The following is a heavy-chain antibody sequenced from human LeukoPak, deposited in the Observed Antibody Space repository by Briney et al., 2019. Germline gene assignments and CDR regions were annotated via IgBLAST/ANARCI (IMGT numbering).Heavy chain of an antibody. V-gene: IGHV3-21*04. CDR2: ISSSSSYI. D-gene: IGHD3-22*01. Sequence: GGSLRLSCAASGFTFSSYSMNWVRQAPGKGLEWVSSISSSSSYIYYADSVKARFTISRDNAKNSLYLQMNSLRAEDTAVYYCARGGWNKFDYWGQGTLVTVSS. CDR1: GFTFSSYS. CDR3: ARGGWNKFDY. J-gene: IGHJ4*02.